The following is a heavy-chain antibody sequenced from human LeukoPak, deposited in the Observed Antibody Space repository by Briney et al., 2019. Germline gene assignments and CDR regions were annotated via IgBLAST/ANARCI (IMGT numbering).Heavy chain of an antibody. Sequence: SETLSLTCTASGGSISSSSYYWGWLRQPPGKGLEWIGSIYYSGSSYYNPSLRSRVTMSVDTSENKFSLGLSSVTAADTAVYYCAREGMTGSRGVDYWGQGTLVTVSS. CDR1: GGSISSSSYY. J-gene: IGHJ4*02. V-gene: IGHV4-39*02. D-gene: IGHD3-16*01. CDR2: IYYSGSS. CDR3: AREGMTGSRGVDY.